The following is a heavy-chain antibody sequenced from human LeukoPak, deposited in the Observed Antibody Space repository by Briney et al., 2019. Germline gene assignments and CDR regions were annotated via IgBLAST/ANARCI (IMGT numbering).Heavy chain of an antibody. CDR1: GGSTSSYY. CDR2: IYYGGST. V-gene: IGHV4-59*01. D-gene: IGHD3-16*01. J-gene: IGHJ4*02. Sequence: KPSETLSLTCTVSGGSTSSYYWSWIRQPPGKGLEWIGYIYYGGSTNYNPSLKSRVTISVDTSKNQFSLKLSSVTAADTAVYYCARAVISFGAAVAKGFDCWGQGTLVTVSS. CDR3: ARAVISFGAAVAKGFDC.